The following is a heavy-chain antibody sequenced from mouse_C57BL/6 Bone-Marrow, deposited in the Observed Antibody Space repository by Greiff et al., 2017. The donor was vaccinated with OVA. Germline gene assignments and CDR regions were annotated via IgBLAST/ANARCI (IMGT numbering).Heavy chain of an antibody. D-gene: IGHD1-1*01. Sequence: QVQLQQPGAELVKPGASVKMSCKASGYTFTSYWITWVKQRPGQGLEWIGDIYPGSGSTNYNEKFKSKATLTVDTSSSTAYMQLSSLTSEDSAVYYCARVNYYGSSYVEARDYWGQGTSVTASS. CDR2: IYPGSGST. J-gene: IGHJ4*01. CDR3: ARVNYYGSSYVEARDY. CDR1: GYTFTSYW. V-gene: IGHV1-55*01.